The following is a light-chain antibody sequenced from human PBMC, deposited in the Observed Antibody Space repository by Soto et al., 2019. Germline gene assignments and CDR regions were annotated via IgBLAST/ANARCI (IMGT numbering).Light chain of an antibody. CDR1: QSISTY. Sequence: EIVLTQSPGTLSLSPGERATLSCRAGQSISTYLAWFQQKPDQAPRLLMYDASNRATGIPARFSGSGSGTDFTLTISSLEPEDFAIYYCQQRSDWPLTFGGGTKVDIK. J-gene: IGKJ4*01. CDR3: QQRSDWPLT. CDR2: DAS. V-gene: IGKV3-11*01.